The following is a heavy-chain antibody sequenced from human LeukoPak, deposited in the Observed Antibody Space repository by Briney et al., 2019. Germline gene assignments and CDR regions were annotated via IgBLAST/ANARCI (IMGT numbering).Heavy chain of an antibody. V-gene: IGHV3-9*01. CDR1: GFTYGDFA. CDR3: AVCQYGGYDAQPCD. J-gene: IGHJ1*01. D-gene: IGHD5-12*01. CDR2: ISWSGGGI. Sequence: GGSLTLPCAVSGFTYGDFAMLWLRQAPGKGLQCVSGISWSGGGIGYADSVKGRFTISRDNAKHSLYLQMHSLSPEDTTFYLCAVCQYGGYDAQPCDWGQVVLVT.